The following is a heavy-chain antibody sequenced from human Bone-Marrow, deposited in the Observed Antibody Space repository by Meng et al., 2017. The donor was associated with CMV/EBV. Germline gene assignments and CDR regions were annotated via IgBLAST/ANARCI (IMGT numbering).Heavy chain of an antibody. CDR3: ARGGIWFGTNYFVY. CDR1: GGSFSGYY. D-gene: IGHD3-10*01. CDR2: INHSGST. Sequence: SETLSLTCAVYGGSFSGYYWSWIRQPPGKGREWVGEINHSGSTNYNPSLKSRVTISVDTSKTQFSLKLRSVTAADTAVYYCARGGIWFGTNYFVYWGQGTLVTVSS. J-gene: IGHJ4*02. V-gene: IGHV4-34*01.